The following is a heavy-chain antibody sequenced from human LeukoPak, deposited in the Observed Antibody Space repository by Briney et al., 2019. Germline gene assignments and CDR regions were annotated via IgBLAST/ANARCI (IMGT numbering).Heavy chain of an antibody. CDR1: GFTFGTCG. D-gene: IGHD3-16*01. CDR3: AKDQRPRGNYGYFDY. CDR2: ISDSGDYT. V-gene: IGHV3-23*01. Sequence: SGGSLRLSCAASGFTFGTCGMSWVRQAPGKGLEWVSSISDSGDYTYYADSVKGRFSISRDNSENTLYLQMDRLRAEDTAVYYCAKDQRPRGNYGYFDYWGQGTLVTVSS. J-gene: IGHJ4*02.